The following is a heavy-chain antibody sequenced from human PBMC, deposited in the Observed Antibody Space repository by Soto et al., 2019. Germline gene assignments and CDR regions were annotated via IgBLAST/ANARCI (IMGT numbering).Heavy chain of an antibody. CDR1: GFSFSSYA. J-gene: IGHJ5*02. CDR3: ARDMYSSDYFVKWFEP. D-gene: IGHD6-19*01. V-gene: IGHV3-30-3*01. Sequence: QVRLVESGGGVVQPGRSLRLSCTASGFSFSSYAMYWFRQPPGKGLECVAVISHDGINTHYADSVKGRVTVSRDNSNPSLDLQLNSLRGEDTAMYYCARDMYSSDYFVKWFEPWGQGTLVTVSS. CDR2: ISHDGINT.